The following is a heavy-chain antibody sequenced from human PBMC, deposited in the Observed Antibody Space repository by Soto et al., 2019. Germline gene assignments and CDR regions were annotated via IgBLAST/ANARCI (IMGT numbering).Heavy chain of an antibody. CDR2: IDSDGSST. Sequence: EVQLVESGGGLVQPGGSLRVSCAASGFTVGSYWMNWVRQAPGKGLVWVSRIDSDGSSTTYADSVKGRFTTSRDNAKNTLYLQMTGLRVEDTAVYYCARGRPYGMDVWGQGTTVTVSS. V-gene: IGHV3-74*01. CDR3: ARGRPYGMDV. J-gene: IGHJ6*02. CDR1: GFTVGSYW.